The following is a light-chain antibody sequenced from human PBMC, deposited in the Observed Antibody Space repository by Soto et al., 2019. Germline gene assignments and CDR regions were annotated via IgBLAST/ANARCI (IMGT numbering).Light chain of an antibody. CDR1: QSIRSL. CDR2: EDS. V-gene: IGKV1-5*01. CDR3: QQYQTYST. Sequence: DIQITQSPSTRSPSFRDMVIITCRASQSIRSLWAWYQPKPGKDPKVLIYEDSSLGSGVPSRFSGSGSGTELTLTISSLQPDEFATYFCQQYQTYSTFGQGNDWRL. J-gene: IGKJ5*01.